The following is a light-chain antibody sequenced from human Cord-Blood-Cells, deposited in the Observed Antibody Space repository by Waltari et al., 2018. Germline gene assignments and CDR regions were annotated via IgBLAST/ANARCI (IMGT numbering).Light chain of an antibody. CDR1: QSVLYSSNNKNY. CDR3: QQYYSTPLT. V-gene: IGKV4-1*01. CDR2: WAS. J-gene: IGKJ4*01. Sequence: DIVMTQSPDSLAVSLGERATINCKSSQSVLYSSNNKNYLAWYQQKPGQPPKLLIYWASTRESGVPDRFSGSGSGTDFTLTISSLQAEDGAVYYCQQYYSTPLTFGRGTKVESK.